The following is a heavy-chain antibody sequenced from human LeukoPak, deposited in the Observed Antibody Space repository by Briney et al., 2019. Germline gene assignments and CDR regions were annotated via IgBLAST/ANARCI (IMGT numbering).Heavy chain of an antibody. D-gene: IGHD3-22*01. J-gene: IGHJ4*02. V-gene: IGHV3-23*01. CDR1: GFTFSSYS. CDR3: AKYQYYDSSGYDG. Sequence: GGSLRLSCAASGFTFSSYSMTWVRQAPGKGLEWVSVISSSGADTYYADSVKGRFTISRDNSKNTLYLQMNSLRAEDTAVYYCAKYQYYDSSGYDGWGQGTLVTVSS. CDR2: ISSSGADT.